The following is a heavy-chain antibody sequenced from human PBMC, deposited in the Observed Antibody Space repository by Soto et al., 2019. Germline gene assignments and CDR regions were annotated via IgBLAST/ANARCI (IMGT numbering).Heavy chain of an antibody. V-gene: IGHV4-30-2*01. CDR3: AREFEGGIDY. J-gene: IGHJ4*02. CDR2: IYHSGST. Sequence: QLQLQESGSGLVKPSQTLSLTCAVSGGSISSGGYSWSWIRQPPGKGLEWIGYIYHSGSTYYNPCLKGRVTVSVDRSEKQFSLKLSSVTAADTAVYYCAREFEGGIDYWGQGTLVTVSS. CDR1: GGSISSGGYS. D-gene: IGHD6-13*01.